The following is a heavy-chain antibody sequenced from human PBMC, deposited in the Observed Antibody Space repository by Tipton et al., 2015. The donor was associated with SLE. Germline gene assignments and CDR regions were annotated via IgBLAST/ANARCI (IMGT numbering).Heavy chain of an antibody. V-gene: IGHV4-34*01. D-gene: IGHD3-10*01. J-gene: IGHJ4*02. CDR1: GGSFSGYY. Sequence: LRLSCAVYGGSFSGYYWSWIRQPPGKGRQWIGEINHSGNTNYNPSLKSRVTISVDTSKNQFSLKLSSVTAADTAVYYRASGFSGGSFDYWGQGTLVTVSS. CDR3: ASGFSGGSFDY. CDR2: INHSGNT.